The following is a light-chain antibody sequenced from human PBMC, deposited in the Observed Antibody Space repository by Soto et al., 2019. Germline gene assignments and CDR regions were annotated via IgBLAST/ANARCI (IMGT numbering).Light chain of an antibody. CDR3: SPYTSSSPLV. CDR1: SSDVGGYNY. V-gene: IGLV2-14*01. Sequence: QAVVTQPASVSGSPGQSITISCTGTSSDVGGYNYVSWYQQHPGKAPNLMIYDVSNRPSGVSNPFSDCKSGNTAPLTISGLQAEDEADYYCSPYTSSSPLVFGGGTKLTVL. J-gene: IGLJ2*01. CDR2: DVS.